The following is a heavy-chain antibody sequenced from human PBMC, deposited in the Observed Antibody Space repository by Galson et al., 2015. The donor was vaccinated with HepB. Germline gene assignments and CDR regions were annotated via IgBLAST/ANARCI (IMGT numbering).Heavy chain of an antibody. CDR2: ISSSSTI. CDR1: GFTFSSYS. CDR3: ARWGDSSGYYYGY. J-gene: IGHJ4*02. Sequence: SLRLSCAASGFTFSSYSMNWVRQAPGKGLEWVSHISSSSTIYYADSVKGRFTISRDNAKNSLYLQMNSLRDEDTAVYYCARWGDSSGYYYGYWGQGTLVTVSS. D-gene: IGHD3-22*01. V-gene: IGHV3-48*02.